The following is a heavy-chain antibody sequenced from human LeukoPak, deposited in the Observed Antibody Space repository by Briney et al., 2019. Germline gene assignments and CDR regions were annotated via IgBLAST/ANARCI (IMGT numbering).Heavy chain of an antibody. CDR2: IHHSGST. CDR3: ARTSSSGLVGGYYFDY. Sequence: SETLSLTCTVSGGSISSYYWSWIRQPPGKGLQWIGSIHHSGSTYYNPSLKSRVTISVDTSKNQFSLKLSSVTAADTAVYYCARTSSSGLVGGYYFDYWGQGTLVTVSS. J-gene: IGHJ4*02. V-gene: IGHV4-4*09. D-gene: IGHD6-19*01. CDR1: GGSISSYY.